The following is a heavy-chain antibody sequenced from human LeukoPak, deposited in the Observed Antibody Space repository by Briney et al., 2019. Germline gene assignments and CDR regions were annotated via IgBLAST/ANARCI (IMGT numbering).Heavy chain of an antibody. CDR1: IFTFRRYG. D-gene: IGHD2-8*01. CDR2: IWYDGSNK. V-gene: IGHV3-33*01. Sequence: GRTLRLSRAASIFTFRRYGMHWVRGAPGTGREGGADIWYDGSNKYYADSVKGRFTISRDNSRNTLYLQMNSLRAEDTAVYYCARSFVRTEVYYGMDVWGQGTTVTVSS. J-gene: IGHJ6*02. CDR3: ARSFVRTEVYYGMDV.